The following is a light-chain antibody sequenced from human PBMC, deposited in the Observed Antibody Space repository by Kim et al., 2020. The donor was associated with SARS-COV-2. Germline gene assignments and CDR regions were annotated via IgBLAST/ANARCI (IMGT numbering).Light chain of an antibody. CDR1: QTVSTW. Sequence: SSSMGERVTITCRASQTVSTWLAWYQQKPGKAPKLLMYKTSTLESGVPSRFSGSGYGTEFTLTISSLQPDDFATYYCQQYNTYPWTFGQGTKLEI. CDR2: KTS. V-gene: IGKV1-5*03. CDR3: QQYNTYPWT. J-gene: IGKJ1*01.